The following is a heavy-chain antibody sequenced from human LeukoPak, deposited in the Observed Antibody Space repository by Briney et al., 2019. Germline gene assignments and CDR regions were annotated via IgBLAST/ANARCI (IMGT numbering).Heavy chain of an antibody. CDR2: ISAYNGNT. D-gene: IGHD3-22*01. V-gene: IGHV1-18*01. Sequence: ASVTVSCTASGYTFTNYTINWVRLAPGQGLEWMGWISAYNGNTNYAQKLQGRVTMTTDTSTSTAYMELRSLRSDDTAVYYCARDRARSYYDSSRECDYWGQGTLVTVSS. J-gene: IGHJ4*02. CDR3: ARDRARSYYDSSRECDY. CDR1: GYTFTNYT.